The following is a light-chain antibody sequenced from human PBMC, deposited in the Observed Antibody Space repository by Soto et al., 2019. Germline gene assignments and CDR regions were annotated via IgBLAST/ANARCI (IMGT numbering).Light chain of an antibody. CDR3: QQSYCPPLT. CDR1: QSISSY. CDR2: AAS. Sequence: DLQMTQSPSSLSASVGDGVTMTCRASQSISSYLNWYQQKPGKAPKLLIYAASSLQSGVPSRFSGSGSGTDFTLTISRLQPEDFATYYCQQSYCPPLTFGQGTRLEIK. V-gene: IGKV1-39*01. J-gene: IGKJ5*01.